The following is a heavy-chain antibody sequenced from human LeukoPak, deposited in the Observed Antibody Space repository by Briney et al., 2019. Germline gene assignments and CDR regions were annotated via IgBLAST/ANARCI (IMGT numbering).Heavy chain of an antibody. CDR1: GFTFSNYA. J-gene: IGHJ4*02. D-gene: IGHD1-26*01. V-gene: IGHV3-23*01. CDR2: ISSSGGSA. Sequence: GGSLRLSCAASGFTFSNYAMNWVRQAPGKGLEWVSTISSSGGSAFYADSLKGRFTISRDNSKSTLYLQMNSLRAEDTALYFCAKKAQYNGNYPLDYWGQGTLVTVSS. CDR3: AKKAQYNGNYPLDY.